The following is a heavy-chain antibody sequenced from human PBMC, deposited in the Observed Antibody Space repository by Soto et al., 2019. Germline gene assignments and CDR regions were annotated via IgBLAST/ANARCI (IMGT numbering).Heavy chain of an antibody. CDR2: IHSSGST. D-gene: IGHD6-19*01. CDR3: ARQYSSASAPSY. J-gene: IGHJ4*02. CDR1: GGSISSSY. V-gene: IGHV4-59*01. Sequence: SETLSLTCTVSGGSISSSYWTWIRQPPGKGLEWIGYIHSSGSTNYNPSLKSRVTISVDTARNEFSLNLISVTAADTAVYYCARQYSSASAPSYWGQGTLVTVSS.